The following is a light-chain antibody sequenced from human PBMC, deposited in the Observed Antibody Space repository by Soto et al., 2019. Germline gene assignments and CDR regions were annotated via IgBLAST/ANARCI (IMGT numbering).Light chain of an antibody. CDR3: QQRSNWPIFT. CDR1: QSVSDF. J-gene: IGKJ3*01. V-gene: IGKV3-11*01. Sequence: EIVLTQSPGTLSLFPGERATLSCRASQSVSDFLAWYQQKPGQAPRLLIYDAAKRAPGIPARFSGSGSGTDFTLTISSLEPEDSAVYYCQQRSNWPIFTFGPGTPV. CDR2: DAA.